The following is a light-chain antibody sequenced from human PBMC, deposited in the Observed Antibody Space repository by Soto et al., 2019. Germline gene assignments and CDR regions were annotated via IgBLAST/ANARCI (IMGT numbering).Light chain of an antibody. Sequence: QSALTQPASVSGSPGQSITISCTGTSSDVGSYDLVSWYQQHPGTAPKLMIYEGSKRPSGVSYRFSGSKSGNTASLTISGLRTEDEAGYYCCSYGGSTTVVFGGGTKLTVL. CDR3: CSYGGSTTVV. CDR1: SSDVGSYDL. J-gene: IGLJ2*01. CDR2: EGS. V-gene: IGLV2-23*01.